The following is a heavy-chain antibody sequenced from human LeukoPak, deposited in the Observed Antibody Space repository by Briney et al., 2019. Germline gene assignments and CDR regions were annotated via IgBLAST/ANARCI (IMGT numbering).Heavy chain of an antibody. D-gene: IGHD3-22*01. CDR1: GGSISSGGYF. J-gene: IGHJ4*02. CDR3: AIKAYDGSADY. CDR2: IYYSGST. V-gene: IGHV4-31*03. Sequence: PSQTLSLTCTVSGGSISSGGYFWSWIRQHPGKGLEWIGYIYYSGSTNYNPSLKSRVTISVDTSKNQFSLKLSSVTAADTAAYYCAIKAYDGSADYWGQGTLVSVSS.